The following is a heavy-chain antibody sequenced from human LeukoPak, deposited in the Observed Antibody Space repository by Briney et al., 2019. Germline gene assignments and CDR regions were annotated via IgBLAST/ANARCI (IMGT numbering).Heavy chain of an antibody. V-gene: IGHV1-46*01. Sequence: GASVKVSCKASGYTFTSYYMHWVRQAPGQGLEWMGIINPSGGSTSYAQKFQGRVTMTRDMSTSTVYMELSSLRSEDTAVYYCARVRDYYGSGSYRFDYWGQGTLVTVSS. CDR1: GYTFTSYY. CDR3: ARVRDYYGSGSYRFDY. CDR2: INPSGGST. D-gene: IGHD3-10*01. J-gene: IGHJ4*02.